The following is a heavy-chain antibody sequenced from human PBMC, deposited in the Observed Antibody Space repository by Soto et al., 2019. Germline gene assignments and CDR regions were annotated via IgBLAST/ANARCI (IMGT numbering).Heavy chain of an antibody. CDR1: GYTFKAYW. D-gene: IGHD2-2*01. J-gene: IGHJ4*02. CDR2: ITPPDSHV. V-gene: IGHV5-51*01. Sequence: GGALEISCKGSGYTFKAYWIGWVRQMPGKGLEGLGFITPPDSHVITTPSSHAQVTISVDKSVTTAYLQWSSLKASDTALYYCALKRLAYCSTTNCLPGYFDSWGQGTLVTVSS. CDR3: ALKRLAYCSTTNCLPGYFDS.